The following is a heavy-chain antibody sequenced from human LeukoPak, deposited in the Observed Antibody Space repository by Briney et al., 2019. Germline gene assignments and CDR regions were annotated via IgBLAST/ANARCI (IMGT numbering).Heavy chain of an antibody. CDR1: GYTFTSYD. D-gene: IGHD3-9*01. J-gene: IGHJ6*03. Sequence: ASVKVSCRASGYTFTSYDINWVRQATGQGLEWMGWMNPNSGNTGYAQKLQGRVTMTTDTSTSTAYMELRSLRSDDTAVYYCARELRYFDWLSGDYYYYYYMDVWGKGTTVTVSS. V-gene: IGHV1-8*02. CDR2: MNPNSGNT. CDR3: ARELRYFDWLSGDYYYYYYMDV.